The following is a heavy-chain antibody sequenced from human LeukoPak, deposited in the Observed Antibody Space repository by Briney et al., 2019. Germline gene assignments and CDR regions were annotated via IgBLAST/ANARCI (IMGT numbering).Heavy chain of an antibody. CDR2: ISSSSSYI. D-gene: IGHD1-26*01. CDR1: GFTFSDYS. CDR3: ARQPLVGPTTFDY. Sequence: PGGSLRLSCAASGFTFSDYSINWVRQAPGKGLEWVSSISSSSSYIFYADSVKGRFTISRDDAKNSLFLQMISLRAEDTAVYYCARQPLVGPTTFDYWGQGTLVTVSS. J-gene: IGHJ4*02. V-gene: IGHV3-21*01.